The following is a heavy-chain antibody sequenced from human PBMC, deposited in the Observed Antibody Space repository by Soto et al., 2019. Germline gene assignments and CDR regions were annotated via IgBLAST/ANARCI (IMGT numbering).Heavy chain of an antibody. Sequence: PGGSLRRSCAASGFTFSSYGMHWVRQAPGKGLEWVAVISYDGSNKYYADSVKGRFTISRDNSKNTLYLQMNSLRAEDTAVYYCAKDTGYSSGWGDYYYGMDVWGQGTTVTVSS. D-gene: IGHD6-19*01. CDR1: GFTFSSYG. J-gene: IGHJ6*02. CDR2: ISYDGSNK. CDR3: AKDTGYSSGWGDYYYGMDV. V-gene: IGHV3-30*18.